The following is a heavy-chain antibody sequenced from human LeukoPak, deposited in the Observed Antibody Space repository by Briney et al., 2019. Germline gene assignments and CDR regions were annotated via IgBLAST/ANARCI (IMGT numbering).Heavy chain of an antibody. CDR3: ARARPYYYDSSGYVDAFDI. CDR1: GYSISSGYF. Sequence: PSETLSLTCTVSGYSISSGYFWGWIRQPPGKGLEWSGTSYNSGSTYYNASLESRVTISVDTSKNQFSRKLSSVTAADTAVYYCARARPYYYDSSGYVDAFDIWGQGTTVTVSS. D-gene: IGHD3-22*01. J-gene: IGHJ3*02. CDR2: SYNSGST. V-gene: IGHV4-38-2*02.